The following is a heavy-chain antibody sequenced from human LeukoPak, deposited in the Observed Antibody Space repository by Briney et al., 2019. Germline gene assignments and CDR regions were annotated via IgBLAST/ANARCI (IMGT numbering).Heavy chain of an antibody. CDR2: IYYSGNT. CDR1: GDSISTSNSY. Sequence: SETLSLTCTVSGDSISTSNSYWGWIRQPPGKALEWIGSIYYSGNTYYNASLKSRVTISVDTSKNQFSLKMSSVTAADTAAYYCARMTSSGWYAAGYYFDYWGQGTLVTVSS. CDR3: ARMTSSGWYAAGYYFDY. J-gene: IGHJ4*02. V-gene: IGHV4-39*07. D-gene: IGHD6-19*01.